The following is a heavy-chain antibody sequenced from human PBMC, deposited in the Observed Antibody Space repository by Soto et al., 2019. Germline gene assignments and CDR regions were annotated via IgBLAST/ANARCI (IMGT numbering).Heavy chain of an antibody. D-gene: IGHD5-18*01. J-gene: IGHJ6*02. Sequence: GGLRSLSCAASGFTFSSYAMSWVRQAPGKGLEWVSAISYSGGSTYYADSVKGRFTISRDNSKNTLYLQMNSLRAADTALYYCAKCGYSYGLYYYGMNVWGQGTTVTVSS. CDR2: ISYSGGST. V-gene: IGHV3-23*01. CDR3: AKCGYSYGLYYYGMNV. CDR1: GFTFSSYA.